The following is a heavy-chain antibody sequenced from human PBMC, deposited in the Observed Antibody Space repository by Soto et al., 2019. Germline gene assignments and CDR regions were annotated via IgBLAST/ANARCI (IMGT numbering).Heavy chain of an antibody. J-gene: IGHJ1*01. D-gene: IGHD4-17*01. CDR2: IYWDDDK. CDR1: GFSLSTSGVG. V-gene: IGHV2-5*02. Sequence: QITLKESGPPLVKPTQTLTLTCTFSGFSLSTSGVGVGWIRQPPGKALEWLALIYWDDDKRYSPSLKSRLTIPKDTSKNQVVLRMTNMDPVDTATYYCAHSPPPTVTTSAESFQHWGQGTLVTVSS. CDR3: AHSPPPTVTTSAESFQH.